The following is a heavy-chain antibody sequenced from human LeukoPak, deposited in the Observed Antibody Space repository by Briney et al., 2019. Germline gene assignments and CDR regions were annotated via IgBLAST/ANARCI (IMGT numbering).Heavy chain of an antibody. CDR2: IYYSGST. CDR1: GGSISSSSYY. J-gene: IGHJ3*02. Sequence: SETLSLTCTVSGGSISSSSYYWGWLRQPPGTGLEWIGSIYYSGSTYCNPSLKSRVTISVDTSKNQFSLKLSSVTAADTAVYYCARHYYYDSSGLDDAFDIWGQGTMVTVSS. CDR3: ARHYYYDSSGLDDAFDI. D-gene: IGHD3-22*01. V-gene: IGHV4-39*01.